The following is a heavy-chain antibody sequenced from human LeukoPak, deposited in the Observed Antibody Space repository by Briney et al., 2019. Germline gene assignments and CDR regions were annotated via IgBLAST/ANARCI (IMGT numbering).Heavy chain of an antibody. CDR2: IDHSGTT. CDR1: GYSISSGFY. Sequence: SETLSLTCDVSGYSISSGFYWGWIRQSAGKGLEWIGSIDHSGTTYYNSSLKSRVIISVDTSQNQFSLKLTSVTATDTAGYYCARHGGYYNAWFTKYWYFDFWGRGTLVTVSP. V-gene: IGHV4-38-2*01. J-gene: IGHJ2*01. CDR3: ARHGGYYNAWFTKYWYFDF. D-gene: IGHD1-26*01.